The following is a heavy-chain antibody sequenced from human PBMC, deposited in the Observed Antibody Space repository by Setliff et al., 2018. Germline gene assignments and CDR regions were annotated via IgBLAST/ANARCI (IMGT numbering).Heavy chain of an antibody. CDR1: GYSISSGYC. J-gene: IGHJ5*02. CDR2: ICHSGST. V-gene: IGHV4-38-2*01. Sequence: PSETLSLTCDVSGYSISSGYCWGWIRQPPGKGLEWIGSICHSGSTHYNPSLKSRVTISVDTSKNEFSLKVSSVTAADTAVYYCARQAHDLKGGPTLFYWFDPWGQGTLVTVSS. CDR3: ARQAHDLKGGPTLFYWFDP. D-gene: IGHD1-26*01.